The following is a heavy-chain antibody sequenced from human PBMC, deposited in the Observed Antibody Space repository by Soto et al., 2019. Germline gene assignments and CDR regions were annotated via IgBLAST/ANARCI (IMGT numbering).Heavy chain of an antibody. Sequence: SETLSLTCTVSGGSISSYYWSWIRQPPGKGLEWIGDIYYSGSTNYNPSLKSRVTISVDTSKNQLSLKLSSVTAADTAVYYCARHYPPYSGYVLHFDYWGQGTLVTVSS. V-gene: IGHV4-59*08. J-gene: IGHJ4*02. CDR1: GGSISSYY. D-gene: IGHD5-12*01. CDR2: IYYSGST. CDR3: ARHYPPYSGYVLHFDY.